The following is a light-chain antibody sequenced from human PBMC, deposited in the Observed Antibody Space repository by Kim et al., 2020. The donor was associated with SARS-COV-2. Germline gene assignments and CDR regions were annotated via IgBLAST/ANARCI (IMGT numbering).Light chain of an antibody. Sequence: GKTARITCGGSNIGGKSVHWYQQKPGQAPVLVIYYDSDRPSGIPERFSGSNSGNTATLTISRVEAGDEADYYCQVWDSSSDHPVFGGGTQLTVL. V-gene: IGLV3-21*04. J-gene: IGLJ2*01. CDR2: YDS. CDR3: QVWDSSSDHPV. CDR1: NIGGKS.